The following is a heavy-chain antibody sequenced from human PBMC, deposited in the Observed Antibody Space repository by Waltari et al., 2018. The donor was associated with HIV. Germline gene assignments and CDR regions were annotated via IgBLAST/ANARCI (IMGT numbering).Heavy chain of an antibody. CDR1: DFIFHNPW. CDR3: AREALYDSSGYYFDY. Sequence: EVQLVESGGGLVHPGGSVSTSCAAFDFIFHNPWVHWVRQAPGKGLEGVANIKQDESEKYYVDSVKGRFTISRDNAKNSLFLQMNSLRAEDTAVYYCAREALYDSSGYYFDYWGQGTLVTVSS. J-gene: IGHJ4*02. CDR2: IKQDESEK. D-gene: IGHD3-22*01. V-gene: IGHV3-7*01.